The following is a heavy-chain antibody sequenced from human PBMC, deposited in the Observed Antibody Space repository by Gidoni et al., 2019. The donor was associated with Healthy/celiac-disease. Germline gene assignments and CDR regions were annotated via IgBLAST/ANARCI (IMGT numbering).Heavy chain of an antibody. Sequence: QVTLRESGPALVKPTQTLTLTCTFSGFSLSTSGMCVSWIRQPPGKALEWLALIDWDDDKYYSTSLKTRLTISKDTSKNQVVLTMTNMDPVDTATYYCARIRLTITGGEDYWWYGMDVWGQGTTVTVSS. CDR3: ARIRLTITGGEDYWWYGMDV. V-gene: IGHV2-70*01. CDR2: IDWDDDK. CDR1: GFSLSTSGMC. J-gene: IGHJ6*02. D-gene: IGHD2-8*02.